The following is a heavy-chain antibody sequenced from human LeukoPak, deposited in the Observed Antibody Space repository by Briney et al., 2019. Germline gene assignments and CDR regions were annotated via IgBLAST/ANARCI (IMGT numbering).Heavy chain of an antibody. CDR3: ARRRGYSYGNYYFIY. J-gene: IGHJ4*02. Sequence: SETLSLTCTVSGGSISSAYWSWIRQPPGKGLEWIGYIYYSGSTNYNPSLKSRVTISVDTSKNQFSLKLTSVTAADTAVYYCARRRGYSYGNYYFIYWGQRTLVTVSS. CDR2: IYYSGST. V-gene: IGHV4-59*08. CDR1: GGSISSAY. D-gene: IGHD5-18*01.